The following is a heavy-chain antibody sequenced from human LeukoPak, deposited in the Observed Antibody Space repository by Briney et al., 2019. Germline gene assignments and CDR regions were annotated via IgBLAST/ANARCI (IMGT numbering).Heavy chain of an antibody. D-gene: IGHD3-22*01. CDR3: ARGGGNDSSGYWSY. CDR2: IIPIFATP. CDR1: GGTFSNYA. V-gene: IGHV1-69*06. J-gene: IGHJ4*02. Sequence: SVKVSCKASGGTFSNYAISWVRQVPGQGPEWMGGIIPIFATPKYAQNFQDRVTIIADKSTNTGYMELNSLRFEDTAVYYCARGGGNDSSGYWSYWGQGTLVTVSS.